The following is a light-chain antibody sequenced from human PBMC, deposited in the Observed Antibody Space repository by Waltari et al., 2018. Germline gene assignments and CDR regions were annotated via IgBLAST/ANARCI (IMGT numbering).Light chain of an antibody. CDR2: WAS. J-gene: IGKJ4*01. CDR3: QQCYSLPLT. V-gene: IGKV4-1*01. Sequence: DLVMTQSPDSLAVSLGARATINCQSSQSVLHSSNNKNYLAWYQQKPGQPPKLLIYWASTRESGVPDRFSGSGSGTDFTLTISSLQAEDVAVYYCQQCYSLPLTFGGGTKVDIK. CDR1: QSVLHSSNNKNY.